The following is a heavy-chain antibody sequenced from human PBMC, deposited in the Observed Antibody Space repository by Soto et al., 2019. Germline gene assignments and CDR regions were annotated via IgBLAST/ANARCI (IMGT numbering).Heavy chain of an antibody. Sequence: GGSLRLSCAASGFTFSSYGMNFSSYAMSWVRQAPGKGLEWVSTISGSGDSTYYADSVKGRFTISRDNSKNTLFLQMNSLRAGDTAVYYCAKFRKYFQGSGIRAYYYYGMDVWGQGTTVTVSS. CDR3: AKFRKYFQGSGIRAYYYYGMDV. J-gene: IGHJ6*02. CDR1: GFTFSSYGMNFSSYA. CDR2: ISGSGDST. D-gene: IGHD3-10*01. V-gene: IGHV3-23*01.